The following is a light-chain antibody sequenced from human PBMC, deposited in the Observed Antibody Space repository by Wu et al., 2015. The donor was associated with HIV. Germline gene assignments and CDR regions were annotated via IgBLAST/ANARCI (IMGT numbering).Light chain of an antibody. CDR2: GAS. J-gene: IGKJ2*01. CDR3: QQYGSSPLMYT. CDR1: QSVSSY. Sequence: EVILTQSPATLPLSPGERATLSCRASQSVSSYLAWYQQKPGQAPRLLIYGASSRATGIPDRFSGSGSGTDFTLTISRLEPEDFAVYYCQQYGSSPLMYTFGQGTKLEIK. V-gene: IGKV3-20*01.